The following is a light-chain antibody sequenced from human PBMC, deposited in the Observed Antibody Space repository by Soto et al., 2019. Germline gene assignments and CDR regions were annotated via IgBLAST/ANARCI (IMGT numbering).Light chain of an antibody. V-gene: IGKV3-20*01. J-gene: IGKJ5*01. CDR2: GAS. CDR1: QSFSSSY. Sequence: EVVLTQSPGTLSLSPGDRATLSCRASQSFSSSYLAWYQQKPGQAPRLLIYGASIRATGIKDRFSASGSGTDFSLTISRLEPEDFAVYYCQQYHTSPITFGQGTRLEI. CDR3: QQYHTSPIT.